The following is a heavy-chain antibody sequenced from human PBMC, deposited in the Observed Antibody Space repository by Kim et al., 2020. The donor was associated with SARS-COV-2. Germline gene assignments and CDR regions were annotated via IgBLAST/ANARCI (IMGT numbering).Heavy chain of an antibody. CDR1: GGTFSSYA. CDR2: IIPIFGRA. D-gene: IGHD3-10*01. V-gene: IGHV1-69*13. Sequence: SVKVSCKASGGTFSSYAISWVRQAPGQGLEWMGGIIPIFGRANYAQKFQGRVTITADESTSTAYMELRSLRSEDTAVYYCARDGYSGAFDIWGQGTMVTVSS. J-gene: IGHJ3*02. CDR3: ARDGYSGAFDI.